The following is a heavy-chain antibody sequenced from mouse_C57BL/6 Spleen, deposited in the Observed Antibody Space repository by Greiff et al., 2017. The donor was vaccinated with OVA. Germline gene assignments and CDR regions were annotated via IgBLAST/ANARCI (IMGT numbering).Heavy chain of an antibody. CDR1: GYTFTDYY. Sequence: VQLQQSGPELVKPGASVKISCKASGYTFTDYYMNWVKQSHGKSLEWIGDINPNNGGTSYNQKFKGKATLTVDKSSSTAYMELRSLTSEDSAVYYCARTTTVVDYFDYWGQGTTLTVSS. CDR2: INPNNGGT. J-gene: IGHJ2*01. CDR3: ARTTTVVDYFDY. V-gene: IGHV1-26*01. D-gene: IGHD1-1*01.